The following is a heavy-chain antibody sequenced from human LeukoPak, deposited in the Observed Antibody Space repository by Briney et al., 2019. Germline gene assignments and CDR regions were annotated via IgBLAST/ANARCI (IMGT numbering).Heavy chain of an antibody. V-gene: IGHV3-7*03. CDR2: IKQEGNEK. J-gene: IGHJ4*02. D-gene: IGHD6-19*01. CDR3: ARMSGIEVAAIWVSYFDF. Sequence: GGSLRLSCAASGFTFGAYYMTWVRQAPGKGLEWVANIKQEGNEKYDVDSVKSRFTIFRDNANNSLYLQLNSLRAEDAAVYYCARMSGIEVAAIWVSYFDFWGRDTLVTVSS. CDR1: GFTFGAYY.